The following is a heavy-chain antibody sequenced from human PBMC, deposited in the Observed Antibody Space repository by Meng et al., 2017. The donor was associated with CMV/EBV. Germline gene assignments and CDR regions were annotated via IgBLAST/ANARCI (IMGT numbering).Heavy chain of an antibody. V-gene: IGHV3-49*04. CDR1: GFTFGDYA. D-gene: IGHD3-9*01. CDR2: IRSKAYGGTT. CDR3: TRDYAKYYDILTGYYRFGFFDY. J-gene: IGHJ4*02. Sequence: LKISCTASGFTFGDYAMSWVRQAPGKGLEWVGFIRSKAYGGTTEYAASVKGRFTISRDDSKSIAYLQMNSLKTEDTAVYYCTRDYAKYYDILTGYYRFGFFDYWGQGTLVTVSS.